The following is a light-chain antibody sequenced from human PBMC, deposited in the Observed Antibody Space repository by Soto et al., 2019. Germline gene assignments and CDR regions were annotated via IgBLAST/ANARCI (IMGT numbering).Light chain of an antibody. J-gene: IGKJ1*01. V-gene: IGKV4-1*01. CDR3: QQYISTPPT. Sequence: DIVMTQSPDSLAVSLGERATINCKSSQSVLYTSNNKNYLAWYQQKPGQPPKLLISWASTRESGVPDRLSGSGSGTDFTLTISSLQAEDVAVYYCQQYISTPPTFGQGTKVEIK. CDR1: QSVLYTSNNKNY. CDR2: WAS.